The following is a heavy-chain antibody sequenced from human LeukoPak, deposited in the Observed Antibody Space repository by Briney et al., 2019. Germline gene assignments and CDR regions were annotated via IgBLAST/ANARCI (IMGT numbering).Heavy chain of an antibody. V-gene: IGHV3-30*02. J-gene: IGHJ3*02. CDR2: IQYEGSNK. Sequence: GGSLRLSCAASGFTFSSYGMHWFRQAPGKGLEWVAFIQYEGSNKYYAVSVKGRFAISRDNSKNTLYLQMNSLRGEDTAVYYCVKDRGPSYDAFEMWGQGTMVTVSS. CDR1: GFTFSSYG. CDR3: VKDRGPSYDAFEM.